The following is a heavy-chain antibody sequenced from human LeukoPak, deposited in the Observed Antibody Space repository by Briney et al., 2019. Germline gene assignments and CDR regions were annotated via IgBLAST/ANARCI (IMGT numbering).Heavy chain of an antibody. CDR3: ARDSGDGYNS. D-gene: IGHD5-24*01. V-gene: IGHV4-59*01. CDR1: GGSISSYY. J-gene: IGHJ5*02. CDR2: VYYSGST. Sequence: PSETLSLTCTVSGGSISSYYWTWIRQPPGKGLEWIGYVYYSGSTNYNPSLKSRVTISVDTSKNQFSLKLSSVTAADTAVYYCARDSGDGYNSWGQGTLVTVSS.